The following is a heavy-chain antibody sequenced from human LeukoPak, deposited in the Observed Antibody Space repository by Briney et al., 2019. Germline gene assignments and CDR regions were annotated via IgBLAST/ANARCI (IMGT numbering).Heavy chain of an antibody. J-gene: IGHJ6*03. D-gene: IGHD1-26*01. CDR3: ARDGMVGATKYYYYMDV. CDR1: GGSISSGDYY. Sequence: PSETLSLTCTVSGGSISSGDYYWSWIRQPPGKGLEWIGYIYYSGSTYHNPSLKSRVTISVDTSKNQFSLKLSSVTAADTAVYHCARDGMVGATKYYYYMDVWGKGTTVTVSS. CDR2: IYYSGST. V-gene: IGHV4-30-4*08.